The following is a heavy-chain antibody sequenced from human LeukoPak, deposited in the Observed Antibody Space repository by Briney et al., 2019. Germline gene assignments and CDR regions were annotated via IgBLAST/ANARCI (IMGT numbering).Heavy chain of an antibody. V-gene: IGHV3-7*03. Sequence: PGGSLRLSCVASGFTFSSYWMSWVRQVPGKGLEWVANIKQDGSEKYYVDSVKGRFTISRDNASNSLYLQMNSLRAEDTAVYYCARAMHSWGQGTLVTVSS. J-gene: IGHJ4*02. CDR2: IKQDGSEK. CDR1: GFTFSSYW. CDR3: ARAMHS.